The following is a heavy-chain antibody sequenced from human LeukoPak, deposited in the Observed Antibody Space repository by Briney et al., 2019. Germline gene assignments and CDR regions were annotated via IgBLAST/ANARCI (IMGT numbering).Heavy chain of an antibody. Sequence: PSETLSLTCTVSGGSISSYYWSWIRQPPGKGLVWIGYIYYSGSTNYNPSLKSRVTISVDTSKNQFSLKLSSVTAADTAVYYCASGYSSGWYRYWGQGTLVTVSS. CDR3: ASGYSSGWYRY. V-gene: IGHV4-59*01. J-gene: IGHJ4*02. CDR2: IYYSGST. D-gene: IGHD6-19*01. CDR1: GGSISSYY.